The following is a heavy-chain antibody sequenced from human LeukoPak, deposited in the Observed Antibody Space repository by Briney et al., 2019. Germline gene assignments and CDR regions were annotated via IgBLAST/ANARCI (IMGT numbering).Heavy chain of an antibody. J-gene: IGHJ4*02. CDR1: GGPISSGGYY. D-gene: IGHD3-10*01. CDR2: IYYSGST. Sequence: PSDTLSLTCTVSGGPISSGGYYWSWIRQHPGKGLEWIGYIYYSGSTYYNPSLKSRVTISVDTSKNQFSLKLSSVTAADTAVYYCAREIRYGFGSQGFDYWGQGTLVTVSS. CDR3: AREIRYGFGSQGFDY. V-gene: IGHV4-31*03.